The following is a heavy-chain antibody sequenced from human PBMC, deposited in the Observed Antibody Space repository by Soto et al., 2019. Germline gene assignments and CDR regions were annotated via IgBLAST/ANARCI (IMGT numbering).Heavy chain of an antibody. D-gene: IGHD3-22*01. V-gene: IGHV1-69*06. J-gene: IGHJ6*02. CDR1: GGTFSSYA. Sequence: QVQLVQSGAEVKKPGSSVKVSCKASGGTFSSYAISWVRQAPGQGLEWMGGIIPIFGTANYAQKFQGRVTITADKSTSTAYMELSSLRSEETAVYYCARYYYDSSGYYDEMPYYYYGMDVWGQGTTVTVSS. CDR2: IIPIFGTA. CDR3: ARYYYDSSGYYDEMPYYYYGMDV.